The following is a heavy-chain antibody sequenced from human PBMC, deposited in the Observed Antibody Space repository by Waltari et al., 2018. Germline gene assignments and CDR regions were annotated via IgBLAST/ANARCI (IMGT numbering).Heavy chain of an antibody. CDR3: ARGIFGVVIIPPFDY. D-gene: IGHD3-3*01. J-gene: IGHJ4*02. CDR1: GYSISSGYY. CDR2: IYPSGST. V-gene: IGHV4-38-2*01. Sequence: QVQLQESGPGLVKPSETLSLTCAVSGYSISSGYYWGWIRQLPGKGLEWIGSIYPSGSTYSNPSLKGRVTISVDTSKNQFSLKLSSVTAADTAVYYCARGIFGVVIIPPFDYWGQGTLVTVSS.